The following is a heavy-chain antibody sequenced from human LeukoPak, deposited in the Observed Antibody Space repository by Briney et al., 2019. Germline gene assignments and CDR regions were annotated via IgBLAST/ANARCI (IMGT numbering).Heavy chain of an antibody. J-gene: IGHJ4*02. V-gene: IGHV1-69*04. CDR1: GITFSSYA. CDR3: AKDGDSSSGHCDY. Sequence: ASVKASCKTSGITFSSYAVSWVRQAPGQGLEWMGRIIPMLGLTDYAQKFQGRVTITADTSTRTVYMELTSLTSEDTAVYYCAKDGDSSSGHCDYWGQGTLVTVSS. D-gene: IGHD6-19*01. CDR2: IIPMLGLT.